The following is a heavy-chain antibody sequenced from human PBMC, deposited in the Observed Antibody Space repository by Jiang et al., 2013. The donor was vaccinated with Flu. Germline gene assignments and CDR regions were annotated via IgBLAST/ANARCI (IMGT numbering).Heavy chain of an antibody. V-gene: IGHV4-59*01. J-gene: IGHJ6*02. CDR3: VRGGYSYGYVGLDV. CDR1: GDSINSYY. D-gene: IGHD5-18*01. Sequence: PGLVKPSETLSLICTVSGDSINSYYWSWIRQPPGRGLEWIGYIYYSGSTNYNPSLQSRVTISVDTSKNQISLQLSSVTAADTAVYYCVRGGYSYGYVGLDVWGQGTTVTVSS. CDR2: IYYSGST.